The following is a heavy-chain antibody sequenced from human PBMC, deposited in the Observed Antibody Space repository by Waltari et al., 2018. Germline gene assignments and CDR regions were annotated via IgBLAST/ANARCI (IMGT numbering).Heavy chain of an antibody. CDR1: GYSISSGYY. J-gene: IGHJ4*02. D-gene: IGHD3-22*01. Sequence: QVQLQESGPGLVKPSETLSLTCAVPGYSISSGYYWGWIRQPPGKGLEWIGSIYHSGSTYYNPSLKSRVTISVDTSKNQFSLKLSSVTAADTAVYYCARLDDSSGYWGQGTLVTVSS. CDR3: ARLDDSSGY. CDR2: IYHSGST. V-gene: IGHV4-38-2*01.